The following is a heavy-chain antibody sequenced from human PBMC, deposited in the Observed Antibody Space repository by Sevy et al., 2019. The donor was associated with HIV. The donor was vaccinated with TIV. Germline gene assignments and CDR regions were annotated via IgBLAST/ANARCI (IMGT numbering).Heavy chain of an antibody. CDR2: INHSGST. V-gene: IGHV4-34*01. CDR1: GGSFSGYY. D-gene: IGHD2-15*01. Sequence: SETLSLTCAVYGGSFSGYYGSWIRQPPGKGLEWIGEINHSGSTNYNPSLKSRVTISVDTSKNQFSLKLSSVTAADTAVYYCARCVVVAATGWGYYYYYYMDVWGKGTTVTVSS. J-gene: IGHJ6*03. CDR3: ARCVVVAATGWGYYYYYYMDV.